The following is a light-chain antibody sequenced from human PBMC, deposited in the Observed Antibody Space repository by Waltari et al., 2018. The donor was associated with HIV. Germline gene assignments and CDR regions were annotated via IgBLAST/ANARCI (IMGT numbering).Light chain of an antibody. J-gene: IGLJ1*01. CDR3: CSYTVNSTGV. CDR1: SGDIGTYKY. Sequence: QSALTQPASVSGSPGQSIAISCTGTSGDIGTYKYVSWYQQHTGKVPKIIIYDVHVRPSGVSDRFSGSKSGNTATLTISGLHSEYEADYYCCSYTVNSTGVFGAGTKITV. V-gene: IGLV2-14*03. CDR2: DVH.